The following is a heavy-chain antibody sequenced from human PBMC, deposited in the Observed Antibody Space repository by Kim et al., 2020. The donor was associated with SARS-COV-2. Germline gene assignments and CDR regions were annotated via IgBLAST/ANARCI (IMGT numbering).Heavy chain of an antibody. V-gene: IGHV3-73*01. D-gene: IGHD5-12*01. J-gene: IGHJ4*02. CDR3: TRFGGYSGYKDIDY. CDR2: IRGKAFSYAT. Sequence: GGSLRLSCAASGFTFSDSTIHWVRQASGKGLEWVGLIRGKAFSYATAYGASVKGRFTISRDNSNNTAYLQMNSLKTEDTAIYYCTRFGGYSGYKDIDYWGQGTLVTVSS. CDR1: GFTFSDST.